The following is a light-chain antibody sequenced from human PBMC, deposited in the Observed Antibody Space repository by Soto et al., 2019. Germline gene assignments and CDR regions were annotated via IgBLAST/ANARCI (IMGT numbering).Light chain of an antibody. CDR2: DAY. V-gene: IGKV1-5*01. CDR1: QSISNW. J-gene: IGKJ1*01. CDR3: TQYNSYVT. Sequence: IHVTQSPSTLSASVGDRFTITCRATQSISNWFAWYQHKTWKAPKLLIYDAYSLESGVQSRFSGSGSGTEFTLTLRSLQPNDFKTYYCTQYNSYVTFGQGDKGDIK.